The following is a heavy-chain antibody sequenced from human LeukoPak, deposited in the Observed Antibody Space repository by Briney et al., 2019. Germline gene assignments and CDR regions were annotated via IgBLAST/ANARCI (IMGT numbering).Heavy chain of an antibody. CDR3: ARDQTPFY. Sequence: PGGSLRLSCAAPGFTFSSYGMSWVRQAPGKGLEWVSAISGSGGSTYYADSVKGRFTISRDNAKSSMWLQMNSLRDEDTAVYYCARDQTPFYWGQGSLVTVSS. D-gene: IGHD2-15*01. CDR2: ISGSGGST. J-gene: IGHJ4*02. CDR1: GFTFSSYG. V-gene: IGHV3-23*01.